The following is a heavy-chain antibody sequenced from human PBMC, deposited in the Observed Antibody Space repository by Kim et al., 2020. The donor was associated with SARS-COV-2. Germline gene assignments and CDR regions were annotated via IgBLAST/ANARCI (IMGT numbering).Heavy chain of an antibody. CDR2: IYYSGST. CDR3: ARRELEVGDNWFDP. CDR1: GGSISSSSYY. D-gene: IGHD3-22*01. V-gene: IGHV4-39*01. Sequence: SETLSLTCTVSGGSISSSSYYWGWIRQPPGKGLEWIGSIYYSGSTYYNPSLKSRVTISVDTSKNQFSLKLSSVTAADTAVYYCARRELEVGDNWFDPWGQGTLVTVSS. J-gene: IGHJ5*02.